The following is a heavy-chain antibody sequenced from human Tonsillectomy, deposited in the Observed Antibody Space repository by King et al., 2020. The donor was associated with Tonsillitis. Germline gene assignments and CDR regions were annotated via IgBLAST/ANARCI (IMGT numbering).Heavy chain of an antibody. J-gene: IGHJ3*02. CDR3: ARDYPYCSGGSCYSGGAFDI. D-gene: IGHD2-15*01. CDR1: GGSISSGGYY. V-gene: IGHV4-31*03. Sequence: PLQESGPGLVKPSQTLSLTCTVSGGSISSGGYYWRWIRQHPGKGLEWIGYIYYSGSTDYNPSLKSRVTISVDTSKNQFSLKLSSVTAADTAVYYCARDYPYCSGGSCYSGGAFDIWGQGTMVTVSS. CDR2: IYYSGST.